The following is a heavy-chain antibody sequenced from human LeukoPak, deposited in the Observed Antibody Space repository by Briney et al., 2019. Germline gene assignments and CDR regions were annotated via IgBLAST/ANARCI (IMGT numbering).Heavy chain of an antibody. CDR3: AKDKLAYCSGGSCYYFDY. V-gene: IGHV3-23*01. D-gene: IGHD2-15*01. CDR1: GFTFSSYA. Sequence: GGSLRLSCAASGFTFSSYAMSWVRQAPGKGLEWVSAISGSGGSTYYADSVKGRFTISRDNSKTTLYLQMNSLRAEGTAVYYCAKDKLAYCSGGSCYYFDYWGQGTLVTVSS. CDR2: ISGSGGST. J-gene: IGHJ4*02.